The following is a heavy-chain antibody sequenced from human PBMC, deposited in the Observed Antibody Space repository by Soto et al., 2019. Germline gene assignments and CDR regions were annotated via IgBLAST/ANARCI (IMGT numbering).Heavy chain of an antibody. J-gene: IGHJ4*02. Sequence: EVQLVESGGGLVQPGESLILSCSSSVFTFISYSMNWVRQAPGKGLEWVSYIHNSSSTIYYADSVRGRFTISRDNAKNSLYLQMNSLRDEDTAVYYCARGVQIIVLLPAAIDYWGQGTLVTVSS. V-gene: IGHV3-48*02. CDR1: VFTFISYS. D-gene: IGHD2-2*01. CDR3: ARGVQIIVLLPAAIDY. CDR2: IHNSSSTI.